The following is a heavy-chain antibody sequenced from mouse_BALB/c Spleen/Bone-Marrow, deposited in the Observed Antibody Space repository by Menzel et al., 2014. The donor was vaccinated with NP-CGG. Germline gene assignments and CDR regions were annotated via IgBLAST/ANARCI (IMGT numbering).Heavy chain of an antibody. CDR1: GYTFXSYM. Sequence: VQLKHSGAELARPGASVKMSCKASGYTFXSYMMHWVKQRPGQGLEWIGYINPSSGYANYNQKFKDKATLTADKSSSTAYMQLSSLISEDSAVYYCARSAYYRSLLAYWGQGTLVTVSA. CDR3: ARSAYYRSLLAY. D-gene: IGHD2-14*01. V-gene: IGHV1-4*01. CDR2: INPSSGYA. J-gene: IGHJ3*01.